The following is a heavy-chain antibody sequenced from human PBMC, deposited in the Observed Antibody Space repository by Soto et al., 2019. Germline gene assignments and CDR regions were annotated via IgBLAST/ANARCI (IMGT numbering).Heavy chain of an antibody. Sequence: PLQTLSLTSVISGDSVSSNSAGWNCIRQSPSRGLEWPGRTFYRAKWYNDYAVSLKVRISINTDTSKNQFSLQLNSVTPEDTAVHYCSRVEYKESEYYHGMDFWGQGTRVTVSS. CDR3: SRVEYKESEYYHGMDF. CDR2: TFYRAKWYN. CDR1: GDSVSSNSAG. V-gene: IGHV6-1*01. D-gene: IGHD1-20*01. J-gene: IGHJ6*02.